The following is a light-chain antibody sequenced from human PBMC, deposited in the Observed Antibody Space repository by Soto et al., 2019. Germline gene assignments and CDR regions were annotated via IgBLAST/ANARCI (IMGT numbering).Light chain of an antibody. V-gene: IGKV1-8*01. J-gene: IGKJ1*01. CDR3: QQYYSYPRT. CDR2: AAS. Sequence: IQMTQSPSSFSASTGDRVTITCRASQGISSYLAWYQQKPGKAPKLLIYAASTLQSGVPSRFSGSGSGTDFTLTISCLQSEDFATYYCQQYYSYPRTFGQGTKVEIK. CDR1: QGISSY.